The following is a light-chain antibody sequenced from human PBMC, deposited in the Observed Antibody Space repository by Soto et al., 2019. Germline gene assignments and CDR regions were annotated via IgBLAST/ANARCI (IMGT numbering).Light chain of an antibody. Sequence: EIVLTQSPATLSLSPGERATLSCRASQSVGSYLTWYQLKPGQAPRVLIYDASNRATGIPARFSGSGSGTDCTLIINSRKPEDSAGYYCQHRYNWPYTFGQGTKLEIK. V-gene: IGKV3-11*01. CDR2: DAS. CDR3: QHRYNWPYT. J-gene: IGKJ2*01. CDR1: QSVGSY.